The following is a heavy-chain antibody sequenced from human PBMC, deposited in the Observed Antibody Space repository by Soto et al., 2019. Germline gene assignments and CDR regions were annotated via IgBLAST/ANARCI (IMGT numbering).Heavy chain of an antibody. CDR1: GGFVTSGSYY. V-gene: IGHV4-34*01. D-gene: IGHD1-1*01. CDR3: ARVERGTATTVVDAFDI. Sequence: QVQLQQWGAGLLKPSETLSLTCAVYGGFVTSGSYYWSWIRQPPGKGLEWIGEMSHSGGTHFNPSLKSRVTISVDTSKNQFPPKMSSVTAADTALYYCARVERGTATTVVDAFDIWGPGTMVTVSS. CDR2: MSHSGGT. J-gene: IGHJ3*02.